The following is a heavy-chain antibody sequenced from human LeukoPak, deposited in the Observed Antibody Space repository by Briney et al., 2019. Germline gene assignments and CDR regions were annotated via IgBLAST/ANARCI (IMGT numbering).Heavy chain of an antibody. CDR3: ARVVFAVAGVDAFDI. D-gene: IGHD6-19*01. Sequence: GGSLRLSCAASGFTFNDYYMSWIRQAPGKGLEWVSYISSSSSYTNYADSVKGRFTISRDNAKNSLYLQMNSLRAEDTAVYYCARVVFAVAGVDAFDIWGQGTMVTVSS. CDR1: GFTFNDYY. V-gene: IGHV3-11*05. CDR2: ISSSSSYT. J-gene: IGHJ3*02.